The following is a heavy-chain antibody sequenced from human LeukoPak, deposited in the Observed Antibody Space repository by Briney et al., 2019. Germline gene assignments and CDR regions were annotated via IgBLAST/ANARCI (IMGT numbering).Heavy chain of an antibody. D-gene: IGHD1-26*01. Sequence: PGGSLRLSCAASGFTFSSHWMTWVRQAPGRGLEWVANIKEDGSETFYGDSVKGRFTISRDNAENSLNLQMYNLRPEDTAMYYCARPLFGAISPGYWGQGTLVIVSS. CDR3: ARPLFGAISPGY. V-gene: IGHV3-7*01. CDR1: GFTFSSHW. J-gene: IGHJ4*02. CDR2: IKEDGSET.